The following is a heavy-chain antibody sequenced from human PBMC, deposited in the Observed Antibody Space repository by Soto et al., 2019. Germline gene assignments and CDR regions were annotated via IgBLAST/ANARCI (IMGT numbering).Heavy chain of an antibody. J-gene: IGHJ3*01. CDR3: ARDMHAGFTHYFAP. Sequence: SETLSRTCSVSCVSVTSYHWSCIRQFPWEGLEWVAYTSHTGNTNYNPSLKSRVIISLDTSKNQVSLQLTSVTATDTALYYCARDMHAGFTHYFAPWGPGTMVTVSS. CDR2: TSHTGNT. V-gene: IGHV4-59*02. CDR1: CVSVTSYH. D-gene: IGHD1-26*01.